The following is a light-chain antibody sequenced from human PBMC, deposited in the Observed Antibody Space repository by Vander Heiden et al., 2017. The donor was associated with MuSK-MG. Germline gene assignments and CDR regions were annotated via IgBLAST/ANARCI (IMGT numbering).Light chain of an antibody. CDR1: QSVSSN. Sequence: EIVMSQCPATLSVSPGERATLSCRASQSVSSNLAWYQQKPGQAPRLLIYGASTRATGIPARFSGSGSGTEFTLTISSLQSEDFAVYSCQQYNNWPPRVTFGGGTKVEIK. V-gene: IGKV3-15*01. CDR3: QQYNNWPPRVT. CDR2: GAS. J-gene: IGKJ4*01.